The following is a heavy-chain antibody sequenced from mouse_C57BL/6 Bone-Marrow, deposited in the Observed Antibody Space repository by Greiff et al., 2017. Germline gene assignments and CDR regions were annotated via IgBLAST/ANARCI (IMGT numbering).Heavy chain of an antibody. Sequence: EESGPGLVKPSQSLSLTCSVTGYSITSGYYWNWIRQFPGNKLEWMGYISYDGSNNYNPSLKNRISITRDTSKNQFFLKLNSVTTEDTATYYCARERGNYYAMDYWGQGTSVTVSS. CDR3: ARERGNYYAMDY. D-gene: IGHD2-1*01. CDR2: ISYDGSN. CDR1: GYSITSGYY. V-gene: IGHV3-6*01. J-gene: IGHJ4*01.